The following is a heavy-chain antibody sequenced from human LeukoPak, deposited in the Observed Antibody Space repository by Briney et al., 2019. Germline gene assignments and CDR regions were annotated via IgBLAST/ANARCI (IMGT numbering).Heavy chain of an antibody. Sequence: ASVTVSCKASGYTFTGYNMHWVRQAPGQGLEWMGWINPNSGGTNYAQKFQGWVTMTRDTTRSTTYMELSRLRSDDTAVYYCARDLAAAGIYGMDVWGQGTTVTVSS. J-gene: IGHJ6*02. CDR1: GYTFTGYN. D-gene: IGHD6-13*01. CDR2: INPNSGGT. CDR3: ARDLAAAGIYGMDV. V-gene: IGHV1-2*04.